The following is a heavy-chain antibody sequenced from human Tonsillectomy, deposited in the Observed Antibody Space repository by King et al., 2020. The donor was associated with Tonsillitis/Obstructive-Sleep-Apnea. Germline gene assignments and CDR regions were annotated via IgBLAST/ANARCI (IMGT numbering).Heavy chain of an antibody. V-gene: IGHV4-39*02. J-gene: IGHJ6*03. CDR2: IYYSGST. Sequence: LQLQESGPGLVKPSETLSLTCTVSGGSISISSYYWGWIRQPPGKGLEWIGSIYYSGSTYYNPSLKSRVTISVDTSKNQFSLKLSSVTAADTAVYYCAREANNYYMDVWGKGTTVTVSS. CDR1: GGSISISSYY. D-gene: IGHD1/OR15-1a*01. CDR3: AREANNYYMDV.